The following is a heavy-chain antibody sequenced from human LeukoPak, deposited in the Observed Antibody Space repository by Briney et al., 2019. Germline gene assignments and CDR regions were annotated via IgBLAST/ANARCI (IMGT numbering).Heavy chain of an antibody. D-gene: IGHD3-10*01. J-gene: IGHJ4*02. Sequence: SETLSLTCSVSGGSISSYYWTWIRQPPGKGLEWIGYVHYSGSTYYNPSLKSRVTISVDTSKNQFSLKLNSVTATDTAVYYCARHYGPWGQGTLVTVSS. CDR3: ARHYGP. CDR2: VHYSGST. V-gene: IGHV4-59*08. CDR1: GGSISSYY.